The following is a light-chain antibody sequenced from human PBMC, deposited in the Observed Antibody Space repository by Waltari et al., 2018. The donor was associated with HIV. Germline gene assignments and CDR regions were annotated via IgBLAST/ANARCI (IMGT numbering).Light chain of an antibody. J-gene: IGLJ3*02. V-gene: IGLV1-36*01. Sequence: QSVLTQPPSVSAAPRQRVSISCSGGSSNIGKNAVNWYQQIPGTAPRLLIYYDDLVPSGVSDRFSGSKSGTSASLAISGLQSEDEADYYCAAWDDTLNGWVFGGGTKLTVL. CDR3: AAWDDTLNGWV. CDR1: SSNIGKNA. CDR2: YDD.